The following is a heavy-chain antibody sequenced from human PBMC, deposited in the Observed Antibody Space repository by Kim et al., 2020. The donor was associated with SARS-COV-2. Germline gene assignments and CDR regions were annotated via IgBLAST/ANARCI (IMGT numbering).Heavy chain of an antibody. Sequence: NPPLKSRVTISGDKSKNQFSLKPSSVTAADTAVYYCARAITIFGVVITFDYWGQGTLVTVSS. J-gene: IGHJ4*02. V-gene: IGHV4-4*02. D-gene: IGHD3-3*01. CDR3: ARAITIFGVVITFDY.